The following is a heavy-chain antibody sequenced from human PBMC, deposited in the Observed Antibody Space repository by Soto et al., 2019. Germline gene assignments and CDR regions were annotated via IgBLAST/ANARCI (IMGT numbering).Heavy chain of an antibody. CDR1: GYTFSTYG. Sequence: ASVKASCKASGYTFSTYGITWVRQAPGQGLDWMGWINPLKGDTKSAANFQDRVTMTTDTSTRTAYMELRSLRSDDTAVYYCARVKVPAAILGAFDLWGQGTLVTVSS. CDR2: INPLKGDT. J-gene: IGHJ3*01. V-gene: IGHV1-18*01. CDR3: ARVKVPAAILGAFDL. D-gene: IGHD2-2*02.